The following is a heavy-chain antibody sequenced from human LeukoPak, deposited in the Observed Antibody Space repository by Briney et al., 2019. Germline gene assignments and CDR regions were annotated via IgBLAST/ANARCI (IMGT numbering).Heavy chain of an antibody. CDR1: VYTFTIYG. V-gene: IGHV1-18*01. D-gene: IGHD3-22*01. Sequence: GASVTVSFKASVYTFTIYGISWVRQAPGQGREWMGWISAYNGNTNYAQKLQGRVTMTTDTSTSTAYMELRSLRSDDTAVYYCARDDDSSGYDPAGAFDIWGQGTMVTVSS. CDR3: ARDDDSSGYDPAGAFDI. J-gene: IGHJ3*02. CDR2: ISAYNGNT.